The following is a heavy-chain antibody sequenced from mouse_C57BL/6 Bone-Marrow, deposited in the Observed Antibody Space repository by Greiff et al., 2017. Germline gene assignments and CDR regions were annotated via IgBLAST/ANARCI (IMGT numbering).Heavy chain of an antibody. Sequence: VQLQQSGAELVRPGASVKLSCTASGFNIKDDYMHWVKQRPEQGLAWIGWIDPENGDTEYASKFQGKATITADTSSNTAYLQLSSLTSEDTAVYYCTPYYYGRLFDYWGQGTTLTVSS. J-gene: IGHJ2*01. CDR3: TPYYYGRLFDY. V-gene: IGHV14-4*01. CDR1: GFNIKDDY. CDR2: IDPENGDT. D-gene: IGHD1-1*01.